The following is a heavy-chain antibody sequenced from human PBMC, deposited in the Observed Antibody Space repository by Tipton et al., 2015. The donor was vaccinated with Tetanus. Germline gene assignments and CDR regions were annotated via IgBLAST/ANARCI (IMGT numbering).Heavy chain of an antibody. CDR3: ARRGEARANWFDS. D-gene: IGHD2-21*01. Sequence: SWIRQPPGKGLEWVANIKQDGSAKYYVDSVKGRFTISRDNAKNSLYLQMNTLRDDDTAVYYCARRGEARANWFDSWGQGTLVTVSS. CDR2: IKQDGSAK. V-gene: IGHV3-7*01. J-gene: IGHJ5*01.